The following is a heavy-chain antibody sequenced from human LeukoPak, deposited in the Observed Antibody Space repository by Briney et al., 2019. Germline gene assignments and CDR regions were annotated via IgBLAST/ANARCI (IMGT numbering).Heavy chain of an antibody. Sequence: ASVKVSCKASGFTFTGHYMHWVRQAPGQGLEWMGWINPNSAGTNYAQKFQGRVTMTRDTSISTAYMELSRLRSDDTAVYYCARDGDICSGGSCYQYYFDYWGQGTLVTVSS. CDR2: INPNSAGT. J-gene: IGHJ4*02. CDR3: ARDGDICSGGSCYQYYFDY. D-gene: IGHD2-15*01. V-gene: IGHV1-2*02. CDR1: GFTFTGHY.